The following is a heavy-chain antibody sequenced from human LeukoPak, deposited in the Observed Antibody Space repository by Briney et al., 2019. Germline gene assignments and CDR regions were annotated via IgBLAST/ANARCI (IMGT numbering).Heavy chain of an antibody. CDR2: IYTSGST. CDR1: GGSIRSY. D-gene: IGHD3-9*01. J-gene: IGHJ5*02. Sequence: PSETLSLTCTVSGGSIRSYWSWIRQPAGKGLEWIGRIYTSGSTNYNPSLKSRVTMSVDTSKNQFSLKLSSVTAADTAVYYCARGIQSINWFDPWGQGTLVTVSS. CDR3: ARGIQSINWFDP. V-gene: IGHV4-4*07.